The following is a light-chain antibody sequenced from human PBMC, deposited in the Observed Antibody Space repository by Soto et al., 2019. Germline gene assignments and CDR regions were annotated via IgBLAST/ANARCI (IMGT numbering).Light chain of an antibody. CDR1: SSDVGRYNY. Sequence: QSAFPQPACLSVSACQSITISCTGASSDVGRYNYVSWYQQHPGKAPKLMIYDVSNRPSGVSNRFSGSKSGNTASLTISGLQAEDEADYYCSSYTSSSTLVFGTGT. V-gene: IGLV2-14*01. J-gene: IGLJ1*01. CDR2: DVS. CDR3: SSYTSSSTLV.